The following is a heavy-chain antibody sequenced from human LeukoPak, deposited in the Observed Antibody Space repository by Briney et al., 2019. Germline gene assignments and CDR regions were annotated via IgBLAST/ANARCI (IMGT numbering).Heavy chain of an antibody. D-gene: IGHD6-6*01. J-gene: IGHJ4*02. CDR3: ARGPNSNWSGLDF. V-gene: IGHV3-23*01. CDR1: GLTFRNYA. Sequence: GGSLRLSCAASGLTFRNYAMSWVRQAPGKGLEWVSVICANDGNTYYADAVKGRFTISRDNSKDTLYLQMDSLRAEDTAVYYCARGPNSNWSGLDFWGQGTLLTVSS. CDR2: ICANDGNT.